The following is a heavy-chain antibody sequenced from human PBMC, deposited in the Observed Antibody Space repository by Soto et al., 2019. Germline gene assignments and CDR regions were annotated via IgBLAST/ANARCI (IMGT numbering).Heavy chain of an antibody. CDR2: IIPIFPTP. CDR3: ARDKDQQQLGANYYYGIDV. CDR1: GGTFGNSA. V-gene: IGHV1-69*12. D-gene: IGHD3-3*02. J-gene: IGHJ6*02. Sequence: QVQLVQSGAEVKKPGSSVTVSCKASGGTFGNSAISWVRQAPGQGLEWMGGIIPIFPTPYYSQKFQGRVTITADESTSTAYMGLTSLRSEDTAVYYCARDKDQQQLGANYYYGIDVWGQGTTVTVSS.